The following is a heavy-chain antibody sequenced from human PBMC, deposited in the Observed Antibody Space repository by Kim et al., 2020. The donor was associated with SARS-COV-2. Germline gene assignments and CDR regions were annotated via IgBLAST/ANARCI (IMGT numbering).Heavy chain of an antibody. V-gene: IGHV3-64D*09. Sequence: GGSLRLSCSASGFTFSSYAMHWVRQAPGKGLEYVSAISSNGGSTYYADSVKGRFTISRDNSKNTLYLQMSSLRAEDTAVYYCVKGGVVRFLEWPAFDYWGQGTLVTVSS. J-gene: IGHJ4*02. CDR2: ISSNGGST. CDR3: VKGGVVRFLEWPAFDY. D-gene: IGHD3-3*01. CDR1: GFTFSSYA.